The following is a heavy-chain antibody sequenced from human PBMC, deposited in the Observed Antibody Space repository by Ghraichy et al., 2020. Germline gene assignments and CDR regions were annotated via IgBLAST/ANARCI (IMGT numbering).Heavy chain of an antibody. CDR3: ARVQAFHILTGDYYYGMDV. V-gene: IGHV4-34*01. D-gene: IGHD3-9*01. CDR1: GGSFSGYY. J-gene: IGHJ6*02. CDR2: INHSGST. Sequence: SETLSLTCAVYGGSFSGYYWSWIRQPPGKGLEWIGEINHSGSTNYNPSLKSRVTISVDTSKNQFSLKLSSVTAADTAVYYCARVQAFHILTGDYYYGMDVWGQGTTVTVSS.